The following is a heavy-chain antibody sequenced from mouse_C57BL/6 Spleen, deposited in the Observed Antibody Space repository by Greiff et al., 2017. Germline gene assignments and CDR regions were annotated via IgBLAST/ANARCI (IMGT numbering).Heavy chain of an antibody. CDR1: GYAFSSYW. Sequence: QVQLLQSGAELVKPGASVKISCKVPGYAFSSYWLNWVKQRPGKGLEWIGQIYPGDGDTNHNGKFKGKATLTADKSSSTAYVQISSLTSEDSAVYFCARARGNYGGDFDYWGQGTTLTVSS. V-gene: IGHV1-80*01. D-gene: IGHD2-1*01. CDR2: IYPGDGDT. J-gene: IGHJ2*01. CDR3: ARARGNYGGDFDY.